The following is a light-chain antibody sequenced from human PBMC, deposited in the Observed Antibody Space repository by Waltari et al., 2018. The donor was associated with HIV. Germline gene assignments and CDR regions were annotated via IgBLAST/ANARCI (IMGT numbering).Light chain of an antibody. Sequence: EIVLTQSPATLPLSPGERAILSCRASQSVNRHLAWYHQKSGQAPRLLMYDSSNRAAGTPARFNGSASGTDFTLTITDVEPDDFAIYYCQHRSSWPSLTFGGGTRVEI. V-gene: IGKV3-11*01. J-gene: IGKJ4*01. CDR1: QSVNRH. CDR2: DSS. CDR3: QHRSSWPSLT.